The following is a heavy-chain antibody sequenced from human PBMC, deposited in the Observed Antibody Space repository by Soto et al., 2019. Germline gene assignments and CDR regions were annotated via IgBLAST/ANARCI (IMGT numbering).Heavy chain of an antibody. V-gene: IGHV1-69*01. D-gene: IGHD6-19*01. J-gene: IGHJ3*01. CDR3: ASGVGGLGGSSGWPEYAFDV. Sequence: QVQLVQSGAAVRQPGSSEKVSCKPSGGTFTQYAITWVRQAPRQGLEWMGGVVPLPGTTNYAQKFRGRVTISADESTSTADLELGSLRSEDTAVYYCASGVGGLGGSSGWPEYAFDVWGQGTMVIVSS. CDR2: VVPLPGTT. CDR1: GGTFTQYA.